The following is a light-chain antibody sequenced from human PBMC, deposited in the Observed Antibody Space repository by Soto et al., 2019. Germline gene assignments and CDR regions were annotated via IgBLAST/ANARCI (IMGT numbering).Light chain of an antibody. CDR2: DAS. CDR1: QSVSRN. CDR3: HQYGSSPRT. V-gene: IGKV3-20*01. Sequence: EIVLTQSPATLCLSPGERATLSCRASQSVSRNLAWYQQKPGQAPRLLIYDASNRATGIPARFSGSGSVTDFTLTISRLEPEDFAVYYCHQYGSSPRTFGPGTKVDIK. J-gene: IGKJ1*01.